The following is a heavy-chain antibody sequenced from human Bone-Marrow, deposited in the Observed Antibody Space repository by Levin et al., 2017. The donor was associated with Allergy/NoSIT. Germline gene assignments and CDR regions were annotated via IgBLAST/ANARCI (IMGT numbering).Heavy chain of an antibody. CDR1: GYSISSDYY. CDR3: AREYYMDV. J-gene: IGHJ6*03. Sequence: RSQTLSLTCAVSGYSISSDYYWGWIRQPPGKGLEWIGNIYETGSTKYNPSLKSRVTISVDTSKNQFSLQLNSVTAADTAVYFCAREYYMDVWGKGTTVTVSS. CDR2: IYETGST. V-gene: IGHV4-38-2*02.